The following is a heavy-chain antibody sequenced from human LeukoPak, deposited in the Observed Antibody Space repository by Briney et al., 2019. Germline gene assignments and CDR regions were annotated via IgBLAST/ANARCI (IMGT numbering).Heavy chain of an antibody. CDR3: YGGNAEH. J-gene: IGHJ4*02. V-gene: IGHV3-74*01. CDR2: INTDGSST. D-gene: IGHD4-23*01. CDR1: GFTFSSYW. Sequence: GGSLRLSCAPSGFTFSSYWMHCVRQTPGRGLVYVSCINTDGSSTSYAESVKGRFTISRDNAKNTLYLQMNSVRADNTAVYYFYGGNAEHWGQGTLVTVSS.